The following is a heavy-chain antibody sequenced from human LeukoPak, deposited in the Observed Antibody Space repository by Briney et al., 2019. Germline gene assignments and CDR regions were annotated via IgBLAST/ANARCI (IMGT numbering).Heavy chain of an antibody. CDR2: ISSGSSYI. Sequence: GGSLRLSCAASGFTFSSYGVSWVRQAPGKGLEWVSSISSGSSYIYYADSVKGRFTISRDNAKNSLYLQMSSLRAEDTAVYYCARESSVVGRNIDYWGQGTLVTVSS. CDR1: GFTFSSYG. CDR3: ARESSVVGRNIDY. D-gene: IGHD1-26*01. V-gene: IGHV3-21*01. J-gene: IGHJ4*02.